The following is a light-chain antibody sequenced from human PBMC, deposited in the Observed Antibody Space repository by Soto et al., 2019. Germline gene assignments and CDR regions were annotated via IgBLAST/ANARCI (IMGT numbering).Light chain of an antibody. Sequence: QSALTQPASVSGSPGQSLTISCTGTRSDIGAFKFVSWFQQHPGKAPKLVIYEVSKRPSGVPYRFSGSKSGNAASLTVSGLQGEDEADYYCSSYAGSSWVFGGGTQLTVL. CDR2: EVS. J-gene: IGLJ3*02. CDR1: RSDIGAFKF. V-gene: IGLV2-8*01. CDR3: SSYAGSSWV.